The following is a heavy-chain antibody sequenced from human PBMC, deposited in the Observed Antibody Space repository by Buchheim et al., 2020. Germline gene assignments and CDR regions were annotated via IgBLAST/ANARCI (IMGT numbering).Heavy chain of an antibody. D-gene: IGHD2-15*01. J-gene: IGHJ4*02. CDR3: ARDKTPMVVAAYPVY. CDR2: IKQDGSEK. CDR1: GFTFSSYW. V-gene: IGHV3-7*01. Sequence: EVQLVESGGGLVQPGGSLRLSCAASGFTFSSYWMSWVRQAPGKGLEWVANIKQDGSEKYYVDSVKGRFTISRDNAKNALYLQMNSLRAEYTAVYYCARDKTPMVVAAYPVYWGQGTL.